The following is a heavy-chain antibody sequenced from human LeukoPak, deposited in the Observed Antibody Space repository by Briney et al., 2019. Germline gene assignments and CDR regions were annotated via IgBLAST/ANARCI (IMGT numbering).Heavy chain of an antibody. CDR1: GFTFSNAW. CDR3: TTDLYYYDSSGYYEAEH. Sequence: GGSLRLSCAAYGFTFSNAWMSWVRQAPGKGLEWVGRIKSKTDGGTTDYAAPVKGRFTISRDDSKNTLYLQMNSLKTEDTAVYYCTTDLYYYDSSGYYEAEHWGQGTLVTVSS. J-gene: IGHJ1*01. CDR2: IKSKTDGGTT. V-gene: IGHV3-15*01. D-gene: IGHD3-22*01.